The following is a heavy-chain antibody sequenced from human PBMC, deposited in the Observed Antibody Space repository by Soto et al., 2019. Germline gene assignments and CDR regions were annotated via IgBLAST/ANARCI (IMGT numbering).Heavy chain of an antibody. CDR1: GGSISSGGYS. CDR2: IYHSGST. D-gene: IGHD5-18*01. Sequence: SETLSLTCAVSGGSISSGGYSWSWIRQPPGKGLEWIGYIYHSGSTYYNPSLKSRVTISVDTSKNQFSLKLSSVTAADTAVYYCARGSTARAWFDPWGQGTLVTVSS. V-gene: IGHV4-30-2*01. J-gene: IGHJ5*02. CDR3: ARGSTARAWFDP.